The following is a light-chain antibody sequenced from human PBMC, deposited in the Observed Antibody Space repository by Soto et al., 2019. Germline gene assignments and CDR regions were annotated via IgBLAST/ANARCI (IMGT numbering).Light chain of an antibody. CDR2: DAS. CDR1: QSLSTN. V-gene: IGKV3-11*01. J-gene: IGKJ3*01. CDR3: QQRSNWPPVT. Sequence: EIFLTQSPGTLSLGPGERAALSCRASQSLSTNDVAWYHQKPGQAPRLLIYDASNRAPGIPARFSGSGSGTDFTPTISSLEPEDFAVYYCQQRSNWPPVTFGPGTKVDIK.